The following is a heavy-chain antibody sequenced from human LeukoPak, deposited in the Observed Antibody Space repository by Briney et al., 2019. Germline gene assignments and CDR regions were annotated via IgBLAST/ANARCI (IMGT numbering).Heavy chain of an antibody. CDR3: ARSWGRRGGANDY. CDR1: GGSISSYY. D-gene: IGHD7-27*01. V-gene: IGHV4-34*01. J-gene: IGHJ4*02. CDR2: INHSGST. Sequence: PSETLSLTCTVSGGSISSYYWSWIRQPPGKGLEWIGEINHSGSTNYNPSLKSRVTISVDTSKNQFSLKLSSVTAADTAVYYCARSWGRRGGANDYWGQGTLVTVSS.